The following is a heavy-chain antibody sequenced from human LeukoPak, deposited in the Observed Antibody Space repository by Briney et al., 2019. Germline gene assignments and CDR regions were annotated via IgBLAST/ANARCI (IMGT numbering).Heavy chain of an antibody. CDR1: GGSFSGYY. D-gene: IGHD3-22*01. V-gene: IGHV4-34*01. CDR2: INHSGST. J-gene: IGHJ2*01. CDR3: ARVTDYYDSSGTTFYWYFDL. Sequence: SETLSLTCAVYGGSFSGYYWSWIRQPPGKGLEWIGEINHSGSTNYNPSLKSRVTISVDTSKNQFSLKLSSVTAADTAVYYCARVTDYYDSSGTTFYWYFDLWGRGTLVTVSS.